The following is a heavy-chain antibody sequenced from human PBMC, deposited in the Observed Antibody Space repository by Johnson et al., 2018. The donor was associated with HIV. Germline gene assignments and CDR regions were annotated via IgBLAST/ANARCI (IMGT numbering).Heavy chain of an antibody. J-gene: IGHJ3*02. CDR3: VRGEGRIPHAFDI. CDR1: GFTFSSYA. V-gene: IGHV3-30*04. D-gene: IGHD2-2*02. Sequence: QVQLVESGGGVVQPGRSLRLSCAASGFTFSSYAMHWVRQAPGKGLEWVTVISYDGSNKYYADSVKGRFTISRDSSRNTLYLEMNSPRAEETAVYYCVRGEGRIPHAFDIWGQGTMVTVSS. CDR2: ISYDGSNK.